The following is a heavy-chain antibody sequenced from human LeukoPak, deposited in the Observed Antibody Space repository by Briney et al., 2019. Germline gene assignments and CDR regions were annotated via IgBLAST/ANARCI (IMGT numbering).Heavy chain of an antibody. CDR3: ARDLPYYYDSSGLTYFDY. D-gene: IGHD3-22*01. CDR2: INSDGSST. J-gene: IGHJ4*02. V-gene: IGHV3-74*01. Sequence: GGSLRLSCAASGFTFSSYLMHWVRQAPGKGLVWVSRINSDGSSTSYADSVKGRFTISRDNAKNTLYLQMNSLRAEDTAVYYCARDLPYYYDSSGLTYFDYWGQGTLVTVSS. CDR1: GFTFSSYL.